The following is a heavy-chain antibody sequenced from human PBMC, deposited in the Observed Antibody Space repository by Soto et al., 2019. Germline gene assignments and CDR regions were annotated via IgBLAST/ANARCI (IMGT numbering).Heavy chain of an antibody. CDR2: ISAYNGNT. V-gene: IGHV1-18*01. D-gene: IGHD3-3*01. Sequence: ASVKVSCKASGYTFTSYGISWVRQAPGQGLEWMGWISAYNGNTNYAQKLQGRVTMTTDTSTSTAYMELRSLRSDDTAVYYCARDLLPQNFGVVPQTYDYWGQGTLVTVSS. CDR1: GYTFTSYG. CDR3: ARDLLPQNFGVVPQTYDY. J-gene: IGHJ4*02.